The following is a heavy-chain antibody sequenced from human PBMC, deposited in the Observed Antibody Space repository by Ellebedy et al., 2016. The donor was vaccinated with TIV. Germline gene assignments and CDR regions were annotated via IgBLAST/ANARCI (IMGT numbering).Heavy chain of an antibody. V-gene: IGHV3-23*01. CDR3: AQEGLERHTDFQH. CDR2: ILDRGDVT. J-gene: IGHJ1*01. CDR1: GFTFSDYY. Sequence: GGSLRLSCAASGFTFSDYYMSWIRQAPGKGLEWVSVILDRGDVTNYLDSVRGRFTISRDNSKNILYLQMSSLTAEDTAIYYCAQEGLERHTDFQHWGQGTLVTVSS. D-gene: IGHD1-1*01.